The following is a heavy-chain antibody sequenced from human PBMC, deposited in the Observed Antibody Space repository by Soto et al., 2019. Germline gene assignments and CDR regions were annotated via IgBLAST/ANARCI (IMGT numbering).Heavy chain of an antibody. Sequence: QVQLVQSGAEVKKPGASVKVSCKASGYTFTSYGISWVRQAPGQGLEWMGWISAYNGNTNYAQKLQGRVTMTTDTSXSIXYMELRSLRSDDTAVYYCARDRYSGSSYDLDAFDIWGQGTMVTVSS. CDR2: ISAYNGNT. V-gene: IGHV1-18*01. CDR3: ARDRYSGSSYDLDAFDI. J-gene: IGHJ3*02. CDR1: GYTFTSYG. D-gene: IGHD1-26*01.